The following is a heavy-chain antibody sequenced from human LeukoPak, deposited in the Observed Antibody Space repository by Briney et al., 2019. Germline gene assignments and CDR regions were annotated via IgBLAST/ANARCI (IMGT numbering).Heavy chain of an antibody. V-gene: IGHV4-31*03. D-gene: IGHD5-12*01. CDR1: GGSISSGGYY. CDR3: ARTSGYSGYDLGY. Sequence: SETLSLTCTVSGGSISSGGYYWSWIRQHPGKGLEWIGYIYYSGSTYCNPSLKSRVTISVDTSKNQFSLKLSSVTAADTAVYYCARTSGYSGYDLGYWGQGTLVTVSS. J-gene: IGHJ4*02. CDR2: IYYSGST.